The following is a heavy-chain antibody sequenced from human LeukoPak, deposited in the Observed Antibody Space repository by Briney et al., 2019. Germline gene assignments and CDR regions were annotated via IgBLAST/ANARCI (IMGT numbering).Heavy chain of an antibody. D-gene: IGHD2-2*01. V-gene: IGHV1-46*01. CDR3: ARAAPYEYCSSTSCYGSWFDP. CDR1: GYTFTSNH. Sequence: ASVKVSCKASGYTFTSNHIHWVRQAPGQGLEWMGVINPSGDSTSYAQNFQGRVTMTRDTSTSTVYMELSSLRSEDTAVYYCARAAPYEYCSSTSCYGSWFDPWGQGTLVTVSS. J-gene: IGHJ5*02. CDR2: INPSGDST.